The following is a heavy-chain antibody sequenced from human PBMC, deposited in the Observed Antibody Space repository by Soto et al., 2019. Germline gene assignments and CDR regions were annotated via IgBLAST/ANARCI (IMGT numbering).Heavy chain of an antibody. CDR2: ISAYNGNT. J-gene: IGHJ5*02. CDR1: GYTFTSYG. Sequence: GASVKVSCKASGYTFTSYGISWVRQAPGQGLEWMGWISAYNGNTNYAQKLQGRVTMTTDTSTSTAYMELRSLRSDDTAVYYCARGGYCSGGSCYSKAWEYSSRFDPWGQGTLVTVSS. V-gene: IGHV1-18*04. CDR3: ARGGYCSGGSCYSKAWEYSSRFDP. D-gene: IGHD2-15*01.